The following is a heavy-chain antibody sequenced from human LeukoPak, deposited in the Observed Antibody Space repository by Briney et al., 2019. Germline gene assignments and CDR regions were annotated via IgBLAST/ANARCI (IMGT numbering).Heavy chain of an antibody. CDR2: ISSSGST. J-gene: IGHJ5*02. CDR3: ARRRAYNWYDP. CDR1: GGSINSGNYF. V-gene: IGHV4-39*01. Sequence: SETLSLTCTVSGGSINSGNYFWGWIRQPPGKGLEWIGSISSSGSTYYNASLRSRVTISADTSKNQFSLKVNSVTAADTAVYYCARRRAYNWYDPWSQGTLITVSS.